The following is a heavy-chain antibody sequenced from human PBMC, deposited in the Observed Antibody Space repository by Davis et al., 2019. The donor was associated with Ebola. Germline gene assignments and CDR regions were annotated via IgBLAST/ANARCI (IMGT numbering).Heavy chain of an antibody. V-gene: IGHV3-30*18. CDR3: AKGPSDLRAVMAWGWFDP. CDR1: GFTFSSYG. D-gene: IGHD3-16*01. J-gene: IGHJ5*02. Sequence: GGSLRLSCAASGFTFSSYGMHWVRQAPGKGLEWVAVISYDGSNKYYADSVKGRFTISRDNSKNTPYLQMNSLRAEDTAVYYCAKGPSDLRAVMAWGWFDPWGQGTLVTVSS. CDR2: ISYDGSNK.